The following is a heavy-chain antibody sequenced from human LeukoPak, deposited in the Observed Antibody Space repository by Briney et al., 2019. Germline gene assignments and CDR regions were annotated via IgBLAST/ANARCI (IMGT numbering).Heavy chain of an antibody. CDR2: INHNGNVN. J-gene: IGHJ6*02. CDR3: ARGGGLDV. CDR1: GFTFSSYW. V-gene: IGHV3-7*03. Sequence: PGGSLRLACAASGFTFSSYWMNRARHAPGKGLEWVASINHNGNVNYYVDSVKGRFTISRDNAKNSLYLQMSNLRAEDTAVYFCARGGGLDVWGQGATVTVSS. D-gene: IGHD3-16*01.